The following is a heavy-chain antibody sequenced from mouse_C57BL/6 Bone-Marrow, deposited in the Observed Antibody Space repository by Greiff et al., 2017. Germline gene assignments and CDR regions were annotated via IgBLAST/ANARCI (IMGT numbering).Heavy chain of an antibody. V-gene: IGHV1-81*01. Sequence: QVHVKQSGAELARPGASVKLSCKASGYTFTSYGISWVKQRTGQGLEWIGEIYPRSGNTYYNEKFKGKDTLTADKSSSTAYMELRSLTSEDSAVYFCSRYYYGSSRSDVWGTGTTVTVSS. CDR2: IYPRSGNT. CDR1: GYTFTSYG. J-gene: IGHJ1*03. D-gene: IGHD1-1*01. CDR3: SRYYYGSSRSDV.